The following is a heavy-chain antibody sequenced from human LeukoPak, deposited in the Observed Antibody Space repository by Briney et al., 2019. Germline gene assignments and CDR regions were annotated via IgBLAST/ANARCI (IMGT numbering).Heavy chain of an antibody. D-gene: IGHD1-26*01. V-gene: IGHV1-69*05. J-gene: IGHJ4*02. CDR1: GGTFSSYA. CDR2: IIPIFGRA. Sequence: GASVKVSCKASGGTFSSYAINWVRQAPGQGPEWMGGIIPIFGRANYAQKFQGRVTITTDESTSRAYMELSSLRSEDTAVYYCARVFARSGEISGSYFYYWGQGTLVTVSS. CDR3: ARVFARSGEISGSYFYY.